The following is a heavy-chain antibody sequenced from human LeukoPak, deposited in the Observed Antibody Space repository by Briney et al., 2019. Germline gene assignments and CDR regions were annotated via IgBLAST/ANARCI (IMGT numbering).Heavy chain of an antibody. J-gene: IGHJ4*02. D-gene: IGHD1-26*01. CDR1: GYTFTGYY. V-gene: IGHV1-2*02. CDR3: ASGNSGSYPIFHY. CDR2: INPNSGGT. Sequence: ASVKASCKASGYTFTGYYMHWVRQAPGQGLEWMGWINPNSGGTNYAQKFEGRVTMTRDTSITTAYMELSRLRSDDTAVYYCASGNSGSYPIFHYWGQGTLVTVSS.